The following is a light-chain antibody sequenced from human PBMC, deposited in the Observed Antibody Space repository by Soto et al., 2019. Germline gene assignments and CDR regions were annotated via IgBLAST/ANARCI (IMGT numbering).Light chain of an antibody. J-gene: IGKJ1*01. V-gene: IGKV1-39*01. Sequence: DLQMTQSPASLSASVGDRVTITCRASQSISSYLNWYQQKPGKAPNLLIYAASSLQSGVPSRFSGSGSGTDFTFSISSLQPEDFATYYCQQSDSTPHTFGQGTKVDIK. CDR1: QSISSY. CDR3: QQSDSTPHT. CDR2: AAS.